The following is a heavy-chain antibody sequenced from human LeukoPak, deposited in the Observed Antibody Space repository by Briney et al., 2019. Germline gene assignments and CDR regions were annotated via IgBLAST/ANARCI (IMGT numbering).Heavy chain of an antibody. Sequence: AGSLRLSCAASGFTVSSYEMNWVRQAPGKGLDWISYISSSGVTMHYADSVKGRFTISRDNAKNSLYLQMNSLRVEHTAVYYCVRYCSGGSCLAWGQGALVTVSS. J-gene: IGHJ4*02. V-gene: IGHV3-48*03. CDR1: GFTVSSYE. CDR3: VRYCSGGSCLA. CDR2: ISSSGVTM. D-gene: IGHD2-15*01.